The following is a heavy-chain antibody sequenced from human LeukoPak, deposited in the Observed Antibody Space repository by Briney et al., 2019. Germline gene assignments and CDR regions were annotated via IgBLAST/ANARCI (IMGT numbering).Heavy chain of an antibody. CDR2: IYTSGST. CDR3: ARDFGDPLQYYFDY. V-gene: IGHV4-4*07. D-gene: IGHD3-16*01. J-gene: IGHJ4*02. Sequence: ASETLSLTCTVSGGSISSYYWSWIRQPAGKGLEWIGRIYTSGSTNYNPSLKSRVTMSVDASKNQFPLKLSSVTAADTAVYYCARDFGDPLQYYFDYWGQGTLVTVSS. CDR1: GGSISSYY.